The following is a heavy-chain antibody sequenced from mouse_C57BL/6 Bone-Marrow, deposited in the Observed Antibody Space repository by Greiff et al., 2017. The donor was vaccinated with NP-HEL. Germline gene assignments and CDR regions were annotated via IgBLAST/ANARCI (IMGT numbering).Heavy chain of an antibody. J-gene: IGHJ3*01. D-gene: IGHD2-4*01. CDR2: IYPGSGST. V-gene: IGHV1-55*01. Sequence: VQLQQPGAELVKPGASVKMSCKASGYTFTSYWITWVKRRPGQGLEWIGDIYPGSGSTNYNEKFKSKATLTVDTSSSTAYMQLRSQTSDDSAVYYCAERYDSPPYWGQGTRVTVSA. CDR1: GYTFTSYW. CDR3: AERYDSPPY.